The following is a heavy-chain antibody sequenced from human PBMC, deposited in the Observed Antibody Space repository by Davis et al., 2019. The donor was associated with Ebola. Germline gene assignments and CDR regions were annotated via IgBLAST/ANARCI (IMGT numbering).Heavy chain of an antibody. CDR3: AKAVGSSYYYYYGMDV. Sequence: GESLKISCAASGFTFSSYSMNWVRQAPGKGLEWVSSISSSSSYIYYADSVKGRFTISRDNSKNTLYLQMNSLRAEDTAVYYCAKAVGSSYYYYYGMDVWGQGTTVTVSS. D-gene: IGHD3-10*01. J-gene: IGHJ6*02. CDR1: GFTFSSYS. CDR2: ISSSSSYI. V-gene: IGHV3-21*01.